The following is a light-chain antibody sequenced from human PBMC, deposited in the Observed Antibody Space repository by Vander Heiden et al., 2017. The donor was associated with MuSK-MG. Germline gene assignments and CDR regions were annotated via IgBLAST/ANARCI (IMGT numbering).Light chain of an antibody. Sequence: SYELTQPPSVSVSPGQTASITCSGDKWGDKYACWDQPKPAPSPVLVIYQDSKRPSGIPECFSSSNSATTATLTIRGTQAVDESYYYSQAWDSSTLVFGGGTKFTVL. CDR1: KWGDKY. J-gene: IGLJ2*01. CDR2: QDS. V-gene: IGLV3-1*01. CDR3: QAWDSSTLV.